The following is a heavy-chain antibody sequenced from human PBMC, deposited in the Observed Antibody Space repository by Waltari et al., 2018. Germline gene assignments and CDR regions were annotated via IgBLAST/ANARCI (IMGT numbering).Heavy chain of an antibody. CDR3: ERHGRTFCGGDCYGSDY. CDR2: IFPEYAET. D-gene: IGHD2-21*02. V-gene: IGHV5-51*01. J-gene: IGHJ4*02. CDR1: GYDFPNSW. Sequence: EVQLVQFGAEVKKPGESLKISCKASGYDFPNSWIGWVRQMPGKGLEWMGIIFPEYAETRYSPTFQGQVTMSVDTAISTAHLQWSSLKASDTAIYYCERHGRTFCGGDCYGSDYWGQGALVTVSS.